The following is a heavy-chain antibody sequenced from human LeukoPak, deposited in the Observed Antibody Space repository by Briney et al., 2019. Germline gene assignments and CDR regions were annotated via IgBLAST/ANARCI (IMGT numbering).Heavy chain of an antibody. Sequence: GGSLTLFCAASGFTVSSNYMRWVRPAAGKGREGVAVYYSCGSTYYADPVKGRFTISRDSSKTTLYLQMNSLRAEDTAVYYCARVWGDRAYTMVRGYFDYWGQGTLVTVSS. CDR3: ARVWGDRAYTMVRGYFDY. J-gene: IGHJ4*02. CDR1: GFTVSSNY. V-gene: IGHV3-66*01. D-gene: IGHD3-10*01. CDR2: YYSCGST.